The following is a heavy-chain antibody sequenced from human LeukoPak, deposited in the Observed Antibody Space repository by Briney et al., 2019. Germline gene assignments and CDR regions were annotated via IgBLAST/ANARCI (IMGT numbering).Heavy chain of an antibody. CDR3: ARVSGRYCSSTSCRDLVKFDS. V-gene: IGHV3-23*01. CDR1: GFTFSSYA. Sequence: GGSLRLSCAASGFTFSSYAMSWVRQAPGKGLEWVSAISGSGGSTYYADSVKGRYTISRDNSKNTLYLQMNSLRAEDTAVYYCARVSGRYCSSTSCRDLVKFDSWGQGTLVTVSS. J-gene: IGHJ4*02. D-gene: IGHD2-2*01. CDR2: ISGSGGST.